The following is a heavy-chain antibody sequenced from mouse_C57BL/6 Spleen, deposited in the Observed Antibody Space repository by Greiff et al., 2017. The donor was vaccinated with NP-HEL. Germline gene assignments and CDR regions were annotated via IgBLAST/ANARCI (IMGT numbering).Heavy chain of an antibody. CDR2: INPSTGGT. CDR3: ARLLYYYGSSYDAMDY. Sequence: EVQLQQSGPELVKPGASVKISCKASGYSFTGYYMNWVKQSPEKSLEWIGEINPSTGGTTYNQKFKAKATLTVDKSSSTAYMQLKSLTSEDSAVYYCARLLYYYGSSYDAMDYWGQGTSVTVSS. D-gene: IGHD1-1*01. V-gene: IGHV1-42*01. CDR1: GYSFTGYY. J-gene: IGHJ4*01.